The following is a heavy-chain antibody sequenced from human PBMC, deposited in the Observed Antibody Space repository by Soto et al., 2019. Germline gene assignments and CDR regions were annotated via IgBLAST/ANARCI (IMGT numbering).Heavy chain of an antibody. CDR1: GGTFSSYA. D-gene: IGHD3-3*01. V-gene: IGHV1-69*06. CDR3: ARDLWTHTDFWSGYYQGGYYGMDV. J-gene: IGHJ6*02. Sequence: SVKVSCKASGGTFSSYATSWVRQAPGQGLEWMGGIIPIFGTANYAQKFQGRVTITADKSTSTAYMELSSLRSEGTAVYYCARDLWTHTDFWSGYYQGGYYGMDVWGQGTTVTVS. CDR2: IIPIFGTA.